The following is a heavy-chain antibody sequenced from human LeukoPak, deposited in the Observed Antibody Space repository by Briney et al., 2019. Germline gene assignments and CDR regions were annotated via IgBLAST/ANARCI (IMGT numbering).Heavy chain of an antibody. Sequence: PSETLSLTCTVSGGSISSYYWSWIRQPPGKGLEWIGYIYYSGSTNYDPSLKSRVTISVDTSKNQFSLKLSSVTAADTAVYYCARGVHYYDSSGYYHGDFYYYYMDVWGKGTTVTVSS. CDR1: GGSISSYY. V-gene: IGHV4-59*01. D-gene: IGHD3-22*01. CDR3: ARGVHYYDSSGYYHGDFYYYYMDV. J-gene: IGHJ6*03. CDR2: IYYSGST.